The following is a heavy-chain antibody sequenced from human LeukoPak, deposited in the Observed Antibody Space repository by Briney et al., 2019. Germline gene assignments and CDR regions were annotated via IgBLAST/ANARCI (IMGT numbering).Heavy chain of an antibody. J-gene: IGHJ6*02. CDR3: AGEGPNYYGMDV. Sequence: GGSLRLSCAASGFTFSSYGLNWVRQAPGKGLEWVSSISSSSYIYYADSVKGRFTISRDNAKNSLYLQMNSLRAEDTAVYYCAGEGPNYYGMDVWGQGTTVTVSS. CDR2: ISSSSYI. CDR1: GFTFSSYG. V-gene: IGHV3-21*01.